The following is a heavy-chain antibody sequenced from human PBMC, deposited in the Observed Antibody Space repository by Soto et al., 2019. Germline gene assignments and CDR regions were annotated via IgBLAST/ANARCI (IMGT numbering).Heavy chain of an antibody. Sequence: EVQLLESGGGLVQPGGSLRLSCAASGFTFSSYALSWVRQAPGKGLEWVSSISGSGGSTYYADSVKGRFTISRDNAKNTLYLQMNSLRAEDTAVYYCAKEDVSGYYYSGLWGQGTLVTVSS. D-gene: IGHD3-22*01. J-gene: IGHJ4*02. V-gene: IGHV3-23*01. CDR3: AKEDVSGYYYSGL. CDR2: ISGSGGST. CDR1: GFTFSSYA.